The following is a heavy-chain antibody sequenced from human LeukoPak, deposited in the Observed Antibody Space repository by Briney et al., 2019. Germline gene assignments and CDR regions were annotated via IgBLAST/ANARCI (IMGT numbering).Heavy chain of an antibody. CDR3: AREFQLWLGNYYYGTDV. J-gene: IGHJ6*02. V-gene: IGHV3-30-3*01. CDR2: ISYDGSNK. Sequence: GGSLRLSCAASGFTFSTYAMHWVRQAPGKGLEWVAVISYDGSNKYYADSVKGRFTISRDNSKNTLYLQMNSLRAEDTAVYYCAREFQLWLGNYYYGTDVWGQGTTVTVSS. D-gene: IGHD5-18*01. CDR1: GFTFSTYA.